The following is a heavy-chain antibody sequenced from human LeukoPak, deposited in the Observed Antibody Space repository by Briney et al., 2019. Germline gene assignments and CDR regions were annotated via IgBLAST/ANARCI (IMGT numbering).Heavy chain of an antibody. Sequence: SETLSLTCTVYGGSFSGYYWSWIRQPPGKGLEWIGEINHSGSTNYNPSLKSRVTISVDTSKNQFSLKLSSVTAADTAVYYCARFNYDSSGYYTLLSDAFDIWGQGTMVTVSS. CDR1: GGSFSGYY. CDR3: ARFNYDSSGYYTLLSDAFDI. CDR2: INHSGST. V-gene: IGHV4-34*01. D-gene: IGHD3-22*01. J-gene: IGHJ3*02.